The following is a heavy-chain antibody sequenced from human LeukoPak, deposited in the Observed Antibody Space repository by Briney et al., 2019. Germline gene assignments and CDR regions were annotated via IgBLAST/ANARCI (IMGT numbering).Heavy chain of an antibody. CDR1: GFTFSSYA. CDR3: AKDRDIVVVTAPRYGMDV. D-gene: IGHD2-21*02. CDR2: ISGSGGST. V-gene: IGHV3-23*01. J-gene: IGHJ6*02. Sequence: GGSLRLSCAASGFTFSSYAMSWVRQAPGKGLEWVSAISGSGGSTYYADSVKGRFTISRDNSKNTLYLQMNSLRAEDTAVYYCAKDRDIVVVTAPRYGMDVWGQGTTVTVSS.